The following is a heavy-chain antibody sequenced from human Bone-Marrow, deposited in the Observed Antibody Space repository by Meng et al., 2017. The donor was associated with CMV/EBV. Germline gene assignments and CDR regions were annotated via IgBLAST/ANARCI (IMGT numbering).Heavy chain of an antibody. CDR2: IIPIFGTA. J-gene: IGHJ6*02. V-gene: IGHV1-69*05. D-gene: IGHD3-3*01. Sequence: SVKVSCKASGGTFSSYAISWVRQAPGQGLEWMGGIIPIFGTANYAQKLQGRVTMTTDTSTSTAYMELRSLRSDDTAVYYCARVPGYDFWSGYRGMDGWGQGTTVTVPS. CDR1: GGTFSSYA. CDR3: ARVPGYDFWSGYRGMDG.